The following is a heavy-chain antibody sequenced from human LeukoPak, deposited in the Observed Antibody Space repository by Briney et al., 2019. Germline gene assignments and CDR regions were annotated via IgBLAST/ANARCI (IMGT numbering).Heavy chain of an antibody. V-gene: IGHV1-18*04. CDR2: ISAYNGNT. Sequence: ASVKVSCKASGYTFTSYGISWVRQAPGQGLEWMGWISAYNGNTNYAQKLQGRVTMTTDTSTSTAYMELRSLRSDDTAVYYCARDRYYGSRSDYYFDYWGQGTLVTVSS. CDR1: GYTFTSYG. J-gene: IGHJ4*02. D-gene: IGHD3-10*01. CDR3: ARDRYYGSRSDYYFDY.